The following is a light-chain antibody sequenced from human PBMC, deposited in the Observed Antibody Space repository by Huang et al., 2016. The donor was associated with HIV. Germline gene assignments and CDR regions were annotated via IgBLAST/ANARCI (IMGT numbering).Light chain of an antibody. CDR2: LGS. V-gene: IGKV2-28*01. CDR1: QSLLHSNGHNY. Sequence: DIVMVQSPVSLSVTPGEAASITCRSSQSLLHSNGHNYLDWYRQKPGQSPQLLIYLGSTRAAGGPDRFSGSGSGTDFTLKINRVEADDVGVYYCMQGLQSWTFGQGTKVEI. J-gene: IGKJ1*01. CDR3: MQGLQSWT.